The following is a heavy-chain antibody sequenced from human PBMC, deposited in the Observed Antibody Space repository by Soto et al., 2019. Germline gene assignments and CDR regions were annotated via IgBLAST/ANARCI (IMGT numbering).Heavy chain of an antibody. Sequence: QITVKESGPTLVKPTKTLTLTCTFSGFSLSNSGVGVAWIRQPPGKALEWLELIYWYDDEGYRPSLRSMLSTTKDTSKHQVVLTMTNVDPVDTATYFCTHKVGRGAGMDVCGQGTTVTFSS. CDR3: THKVGRGAGMDV. D-gene: IGHD2-15*01. CDR2: IYWYDDE. CDR1: GFSLSNSGVG. V-gene: IGHV2-5*01. J-gene: IGHJ6*02.